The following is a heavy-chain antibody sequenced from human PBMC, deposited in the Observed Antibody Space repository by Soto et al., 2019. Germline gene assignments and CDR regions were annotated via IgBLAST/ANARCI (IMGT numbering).Heavy chain of an antibody. J-gene: IGHJ6*02. D-gene: IGHD3-10*01. Sequence: SETLSLTCTVSGGSLSSRGYYWGWIRQLPGKGLEWIGYIYYSGSTYYNPSLRSRVTMSVDTSKNQFSLKLRSVTAADTAVYYCARDLGGLPAPSWSYNGLDVWGQGTTVTVSS. CDR1: GGSLSSRGYY. CDR2: IYYSGST. V-gene: IGHV4-31*03. CDR3: ARDLGGLPAPSWSYNGLDV.